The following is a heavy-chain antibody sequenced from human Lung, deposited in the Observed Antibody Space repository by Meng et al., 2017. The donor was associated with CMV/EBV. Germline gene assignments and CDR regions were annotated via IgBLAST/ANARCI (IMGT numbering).Heavy chain of an antibody. V-gene: IGHV1-69*05. CDR3: ARMDCSSTSCLRDYYYYGMDV. D-gene: IGHD2-2*01. Sequence: SXXVSXKASEGTFSSYAISWVRQAPGQGLEWMGGIIPIFGTANYAQKFQGRVTITTDESTSTAYMELSSLRSEDTAVYYCARMDCSSTSCLRDYYYYGMDVWXQGNXVTVSS. CDR1: EGTFSSYA. CDR2: IIPIFGTA. J-gene: IGHJ6*02.